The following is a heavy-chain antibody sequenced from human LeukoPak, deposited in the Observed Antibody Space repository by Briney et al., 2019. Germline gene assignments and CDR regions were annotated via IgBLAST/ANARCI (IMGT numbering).Heavy chain of an antibody. J-gene: IGHJ3*02. Sequence: RGGSLRLSCAASGFTFINYAMSSVRRAPGKGLEWVSVIYSGGSTYYADSVKGRFTISRDNSKNTLYLQMNSMRAEDTAVYYCAREYGDRTNAFDIWGQGTMVTVSS. CDR3: AREYGDRTNAFDI. D-gene: IGHD4-17*01. CDR2: IYSGGST. CDR1: GFTFINYA. V-gene: IGHV3-66*01.